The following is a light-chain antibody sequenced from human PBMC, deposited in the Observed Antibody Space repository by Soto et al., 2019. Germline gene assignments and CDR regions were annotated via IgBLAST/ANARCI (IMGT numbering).Light chain of an antibody. Sequence: QSVLTQPPSASGSPGQSVTISCTGTSSDVGGYKYVSWYHQHPGKAPKLLIYEVSKQPSGVPDRFSGSKSGNTASLTVSGRQAADEADYYCSSYAGSYTGVFGGGTKLTVL. CDR1: SSDVGGYKY. V-gene: IGLV2-8*01. CDR2: EVS. CDR3: SSYAGSYTGV. J-gene: IGLJ3*02.